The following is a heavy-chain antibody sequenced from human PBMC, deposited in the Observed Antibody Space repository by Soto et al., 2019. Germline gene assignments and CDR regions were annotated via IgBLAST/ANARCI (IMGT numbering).Heavy chain of an antibody. D-gene: IGHD2-21*01. Sequence: PSETLSLTCTVSGGSLSSGGYYWRWIRQHPGKGLEWIGYIYYSGSTYYNPSLKSRVTISVDTSKNQFSLKLSSVTAADTAVYYCERDVIASWTYYMDVWGKGTTVTVSS. CDR3: ERDVIASWTYYMDV. CDR2: IYYSGST. CDR1: GGSLSSGGYY. J-gene: IGHJ6*03. V-gene: IGHV4-31*03.